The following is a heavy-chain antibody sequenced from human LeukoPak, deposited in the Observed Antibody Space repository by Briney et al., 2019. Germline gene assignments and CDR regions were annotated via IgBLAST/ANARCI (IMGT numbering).Heavy chain of an antibody. J-gene: IGHJ4*02. V-gene: IGHV3-9*01. D-gene: IGHD1-26*01. Sequence: GRSLRLSCAASGFSFGDFNTHWVRQAPGKGLEWVSSITWNSATTSYADSVRGRFTISRDNAQNSLYLQMNSLRLEDTALYYCARAPLTTSGTHYLDFWGRGTLVTVSS. CDR3: ARAPLTTSGTHYLDF. CDR2: ITWNSATT. CDR1: GFSFGDFN.